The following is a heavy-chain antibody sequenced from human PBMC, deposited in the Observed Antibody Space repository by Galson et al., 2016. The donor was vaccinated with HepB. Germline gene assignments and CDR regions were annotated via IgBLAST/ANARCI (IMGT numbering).Heavy chain of an antibody. CDR1: GKTLTELS. CDR3: VTGEIYDSGSYEHEDY. Sequence: SVKVSCKVSGKTLTELSMHWVRQAPGNGLEWMGGFHPEEGETIYAQKFQGRVTMTEDTSTDTAYMELSSLRSEDTAIYYCVTGEIYDSGSYEHEDYWGQGTLLTVSS. J-gene: IGHJ4*02. V-gene: IGHV1-24*01. CDR2: FHPEEGET. D-gene: IGHD3-10*01.